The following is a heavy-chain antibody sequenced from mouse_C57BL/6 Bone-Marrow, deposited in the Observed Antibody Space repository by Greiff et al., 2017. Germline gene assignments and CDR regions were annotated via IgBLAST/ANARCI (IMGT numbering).Heavy chain of an antibody. Sequence: QVQLQQPGAELVRPGSSVKLSCKASGYTFTSYWMHWVKQRPIQGLEWIGNIDPSDSEPHSNQKFKDKATLTVDKSSSTAYMQLSSVTSEDSSVYYCARSHYYGSSGWYFDVWGTGTTVTVSS. J-gene: IGHJ1*03. CDR2: IDPSDSEP. CDR1: GYTFTSYW. D-gene: IGHD1-1*01. V-gene: IGHV1-52*01. CDR3: ARSHYYGSSGWYFDV.